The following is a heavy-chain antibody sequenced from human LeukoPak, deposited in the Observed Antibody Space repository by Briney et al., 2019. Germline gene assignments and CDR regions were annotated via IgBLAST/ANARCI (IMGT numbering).Heavy chain of an antibody. V-gene: IGHV3-23*01. Sequence: EGSLRLSCAASGFTFSSYAMSWVRQAPGKGLEWVSAISGSGGSTYYADSVKGRFTISRDNSKNTLYLQMNSLRAEDTAVYYCAKDYDFWSGYYTSRYWGQGTLVTVSS. J-gene: IGHJ4*02. CDR2: ISGSGGST. CDR3: AKDYDFWSGYYTSRY. CDR1: GFTFSSYA. D-gene: IGHD3-3*01.